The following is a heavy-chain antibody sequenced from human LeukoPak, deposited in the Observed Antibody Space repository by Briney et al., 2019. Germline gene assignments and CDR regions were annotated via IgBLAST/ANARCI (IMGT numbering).Heavy chain of an antibody. J-gene: IGHJ5*02. CDR1: GGSISSGRHY. CDR3: SRDTMVVTASLSGGWFDP. V-gene: IGHV4-61*02. D-gene: IGHD2-21*02. CDR2: IYSGGSA. Sequence: PSETLSLTCTVSGGSISSGRHYWSWIRQPAGKGLEWIGRIYSGGSASYNPSLTGRVTISVDTSKNQFSLMLTSVTAADTAVYYCSRDTMVVTASLSGGWFDPWGQGTLVTVSS.